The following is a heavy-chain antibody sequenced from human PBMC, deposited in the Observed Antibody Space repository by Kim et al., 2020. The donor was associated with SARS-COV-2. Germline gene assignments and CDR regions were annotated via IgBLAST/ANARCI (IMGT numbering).Heavy chain of an antibody. D-gene: IGHD1-1*01. V-gene: IGHV3-30-3*01. CDR1: GFTFSSYA. J-gene: IGHJ3*02. CDR2: ISYDGSNK. Sequence: GGSLRLSCAASGFTFSSYAMHWVRQAPGKGLEWVAVISYDGSNKYYADSVKGRFTISRDNSKNTLYLQMNSLRAEDTAVYYCARALFAWNSSPGCAFDIWGQGSMVTVSS. CDR3: ARALFAWNSSPGCAFDI.